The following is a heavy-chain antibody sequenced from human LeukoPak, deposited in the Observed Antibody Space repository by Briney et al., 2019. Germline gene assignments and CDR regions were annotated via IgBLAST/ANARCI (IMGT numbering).Heavy chain of an antibody. V-gene: IGHV4-34*01. D-gene: IGHD6-13*01. Sequence: SETLSHTCAVYGGSFSGYYWSWIRQPPGKGLEWIGEINHSGSTNYNPSLKSRVTISVDTSKNQFSLKLSSVTAADTAVYYCARRRAAAGPDYWGQGTLVTVSS. J-gene: IGHJ4*02. CDR1: GGSFSGYY. CDR3: ARRRAAAGPDY. CDR2: INHSGST.